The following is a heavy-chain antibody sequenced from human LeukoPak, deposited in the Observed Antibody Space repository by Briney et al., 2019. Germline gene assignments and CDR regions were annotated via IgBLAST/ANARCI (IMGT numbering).Heavy chain of an antibody. Sequence: GASVKVSCKASGYTFSAYDINWVRQATGQGLEWMGWMNPNSGNTGFAQKFQGRVTMTRDTFINTAYMELSNLRSEDTAVYYCARVSQTPAYWGQGTRVTVSS. CDR2: MNPNSGNT. CDR1: GYTFSAYD. CDR3: ARVSQTPAY. V-gene: IGHV1-8*01. J-gene: IGHJ4*02.